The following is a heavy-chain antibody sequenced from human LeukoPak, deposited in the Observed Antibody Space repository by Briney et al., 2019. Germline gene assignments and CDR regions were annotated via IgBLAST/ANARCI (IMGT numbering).Heavy chain of an antibody. J-gene: IGHJ4*02. V-gene: IGHV3-53*01. D-gene: IGHD6-19*01. CDR1: GFTFSSNA. CDR2: IYSGGTT. CDR3: AREEESSGWYVY. Sequence: PGGSLRLSCAASGFTFSSNAMSWVRQAPGKGLEWVSVIYSGGTTYYADSVKGRFTISRDNSKNTLYLQMNSLRAEDTAVYYCAREEESSGWYVYWGQGTLVTVSS.